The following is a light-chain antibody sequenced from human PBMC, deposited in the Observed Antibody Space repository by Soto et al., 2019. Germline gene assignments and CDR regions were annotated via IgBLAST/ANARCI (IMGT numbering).Light chain of an antibody. Sequence: EIVLTQSPGTLSLTQGERATLSCRASQSVNSNYLAWYQQKPGQGPRLLMYGASSRATGIPDRFSGSGSGTDFTLTISRLEPEDFAVYYCQQYDNSPRRFGQGTKVEIK. CDR1: QSVNSNY. CDR2: GAS. J-gene: IGKJ1*01. CDR3: QQYDNSPRR. V-gene: IGKV3-20*01.